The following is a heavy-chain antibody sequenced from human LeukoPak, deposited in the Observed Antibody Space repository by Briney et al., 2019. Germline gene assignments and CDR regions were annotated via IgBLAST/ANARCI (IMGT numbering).Heavy chain of an antibody. V-gene: IGHV4-4*07. D-gene: IGHD3-22*01. CDR2: IDTSGST. Sequence: PSETLPLTCTASCAFISSYYWSWIRQPAGKGLEWIGRIDTSGSTNYNPSLKSRVTISVDKSKNQFPLQLSSVTAADTAVYYCAREDDSSGYGAFDIWGQGTMVTVSS. CDR1: CAFISSYY. J-gene: IGHJ3*02. CDR3: AREDDSSGYGAFDI.